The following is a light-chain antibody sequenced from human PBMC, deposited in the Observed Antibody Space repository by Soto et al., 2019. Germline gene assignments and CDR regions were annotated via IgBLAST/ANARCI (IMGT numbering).Light chain of an antibody. V-gene: IGKV1-39*01. CDR1: QSISSY. J-gene: IGKJ4*01. CDR3: QQSYSTPLT. Sequence: DTQMTQSPSSLSASVGDRVTITCRASQSISSYLNWYHQKPGKAPKLLIYAASSLQSGVPSRFSGSGSGTDFTLTISSLQPEDFATYYCQQSYSTPLTFGGGTKVDIK. CDR2: AAS.